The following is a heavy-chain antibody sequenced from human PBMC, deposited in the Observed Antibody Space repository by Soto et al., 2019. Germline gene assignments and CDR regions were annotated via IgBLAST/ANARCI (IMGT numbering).Heavy chain of an antibody. V-gene: IGHV1-3*01. CDR3: GGEVYAIQREEFRSAEAFDI. CDR2: INAGNGNT. Sequence: QVQLVQSGAEVKKPGASVKVSCKASGYTFTSYAMHWVRQAPGQRLEWMGWINAGNGNTKYSQKFQGRVTITRDTSASKANRELSSLRSEDRAVYSCGGEVYAIQREEFRSAEAFDIWGQGTMVTVSS. CDR1: GYTFTSYA. J-gene: IGHJ3*02. D-gene: IGHD2-8*01.